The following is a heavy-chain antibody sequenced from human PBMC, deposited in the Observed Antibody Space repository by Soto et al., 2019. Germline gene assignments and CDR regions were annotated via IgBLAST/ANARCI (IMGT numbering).Heavy chain of an antibody. Sequence: SVKVSCKASGGTFSSYAISWVRQAPGQGLEWMGGIIPIFGTANYAQKFQGRVTITADESTSTAYMELSSLRSEDTAVYYCARDLLSGAAADGPLDYWGQGTLVTVSS. J-gene: IGHJ4*02. V-gene: IGHV1-69*13. D-gene: IGHD6-13*01. CDR1: GGTFSSYA. CDR3: ARDLLSGAAADGPLDY. CDR2: IIPIFGTA.